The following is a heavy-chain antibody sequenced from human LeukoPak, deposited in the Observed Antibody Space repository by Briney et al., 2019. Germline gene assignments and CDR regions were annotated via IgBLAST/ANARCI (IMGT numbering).Heavy chain of an antibody. CDR2: IDPSDSYT. J-gene: IGHJ5*02. D-gene: IGHD2-2*02. CDR3: ARRPFCSSTSCYTRWFDP. V-gene: IGHV5-10-1*01. Sequence: GESLRISCKGSGYSFTSYWISWVRQMPGKGLEWMGRIDPSDSYTNYSPSFQAHVTISADKSISTAYLQWSSLKASDTAMYYCARRPFCSSTSCYTRWFDPWGQGTLVTVSS. CDR1: GYSFTSYW.